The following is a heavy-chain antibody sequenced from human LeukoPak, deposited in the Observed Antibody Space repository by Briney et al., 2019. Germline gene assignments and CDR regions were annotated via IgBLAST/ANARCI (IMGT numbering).Heavy chain of an antibody. CDR3: ARGPYGDPYYFDY. Sequence: KPSETLSLTCAVYGGSFSGYYWSWIRQPPGKGLEWIGEINHSGSTNYNPSLKSRVTISVDTSKNQFSVKLSSVTAADTAVYYCARGPYGDPYYFDYWGQGTLVTVSS. J-gene: IGHJ4*02. CDR1: GGSFSGYY. V-gene: IGHV4-34*01. CDR2: INHSGST. D-gene: IGHD4-17*01.